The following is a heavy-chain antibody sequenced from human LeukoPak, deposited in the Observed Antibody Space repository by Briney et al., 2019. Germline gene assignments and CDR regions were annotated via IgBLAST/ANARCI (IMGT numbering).Heavy chain of an antibody. J-gene: IGHJ5*02. CDR1: VGSLCAYY. Sequence: SETPSLTSALYVGSLCAYYWRWIRQTPGEGREWIGEINHSGRTNYNASLKSRVTISVDTAKTQFSLMLSSVTAAHTPVHYCAPQGYIEHSYGFGKWFDPWGQGTRVTVSS. V-gene: IGHV4-34*01. CDR3: APQGYIEHSYGFGKWFDP. D-gene: IGHD5-18*01. CDR2: INHSGRT.